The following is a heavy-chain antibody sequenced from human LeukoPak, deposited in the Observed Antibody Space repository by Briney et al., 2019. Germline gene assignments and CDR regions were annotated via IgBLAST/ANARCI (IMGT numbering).Heavy chain of an antibody. D-gene: IGHD5-12*01. CDR1: GFIFSSYA. CDR3: ARSSWEDIVATITFEY. Sequence: GGSLRLSCAASGFIFSSYATHWVRQAPGKGLEWVAIISYDGSNKYYADSVKGRFTISRDESKNTVYLQMNSLRPEDTAVYYCARSSWEDIVATITFEYWGQGILVTVSS. CDR2: ISYDGSNK. V-gene: IGHV3-30*04. J-gene: IGHJ4*02.